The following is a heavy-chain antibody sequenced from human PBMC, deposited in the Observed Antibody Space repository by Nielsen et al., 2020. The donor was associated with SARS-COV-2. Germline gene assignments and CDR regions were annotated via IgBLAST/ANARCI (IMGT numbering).Heavy chain of an antibody. CDR1: GGSISSYY. CDR3: ARVRGGGDYSTRFDY. D-gene: IGHD4-11*01. V-gene: IGHV4-59*13. Sequence: SETLSLTCTVSGGSISSYYWSWIRQPPGKGLEWIGYIYYSGSTNYNPSLKSRVTISVDTSKNQFSLKLSSVTAADTAVYYCARVRGGGDYSTRFDYWGQGTLVTVSS. CDR2: IYYSGST. J-gene: IGHJ4*02.